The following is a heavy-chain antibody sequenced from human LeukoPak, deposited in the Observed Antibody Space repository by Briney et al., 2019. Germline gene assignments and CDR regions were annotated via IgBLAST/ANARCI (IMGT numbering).Heavy chain of an antibody. CDR3: ARGPYSYDSSGAFDI. V-gene: IGHV4-39*01. CDR1: GGSIDSSRYY. J-gene: IGHJ3*02. D-gene: IGHD3-22*01. CDR2: TYYRANT. Sequence: SETLSLTCTVSGGSIDSSRYYWGWFRQPPGKGLEWIGTTYYRANTYYNPSLQSRVSISVDTSKKQFSLRVSSVTAADTAVYFCARGPYSYDSSGAFDIWGQGTMVTVSS.